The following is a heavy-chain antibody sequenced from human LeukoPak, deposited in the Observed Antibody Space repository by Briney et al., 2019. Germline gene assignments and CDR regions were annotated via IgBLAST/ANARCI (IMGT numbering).Heavy chain of an antibody. J-gene: IGHJ4*02. Sequence: VSVKVSCKASGYTFTSYDISWVRRARGQGREGMGWLSADSGPTNCAQNLQRRVTVTTATTTSTASLELWRLLSDHTAVYSCARDRRFADIWRGFRDFWGQGTLVTVSS. D-gene: IGHD3-3*01. CDR1: GYTFTSYD. CDR3: ARDRRFADIWRGFRDF. CDR2: LSADSGPT. V-gene: IGHV1-18*01.